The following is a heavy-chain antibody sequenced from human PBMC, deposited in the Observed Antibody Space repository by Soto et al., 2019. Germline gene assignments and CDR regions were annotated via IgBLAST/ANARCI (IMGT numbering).Heavy chain of an antibody. CDR1: GGSFSGYY. J-gene: IGHJ4*02. V-gene: IGHV4-34*01. CDR2: INHSGST. CDR3: ARAPSAGTVVG. D-gene: IGHD2-15*01. Sequence: QVQLQQWGAGLLKPSETLSLTCAVYGGSFSGYYWSWIRQLPGKGLDRIGEINHSGSTNYNPSLKSRVTISVDTSKNQFSLKLSSVTAADTAVYCWARAPSAGTVVGWGQGPLVTVSS.